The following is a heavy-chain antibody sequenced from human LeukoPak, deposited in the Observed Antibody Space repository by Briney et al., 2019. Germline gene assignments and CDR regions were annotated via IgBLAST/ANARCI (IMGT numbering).Heavy chain of an antibody. Sequence: PSETLSLTCTVSGGSISSSTFYWGWIRQPPGKGLEWIGNIYYSGSTYYNPSLKSRVTISVDTSKNRFSLKLTSVTAADTAVYYCARVKDPGGYYYYYHMDVWGKGTTVTVSS. CDR3: ARVKDPGGYYYYYHMDV. CDR2: IYYSGST. J-gene: IGHJ6*03. CDR1: GGSISSSTFY. D-gene: IGHD3-16*01. V-gene: IGHV4-39*07.